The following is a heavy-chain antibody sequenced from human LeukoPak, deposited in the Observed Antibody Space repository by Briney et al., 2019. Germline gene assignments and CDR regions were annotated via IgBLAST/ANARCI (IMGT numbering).Heavy chain of an antibody. Sequence: SETLSLTCTVSGGSISSYYWSWIRQPPGKGLEWIGYIYYSGSTNYNPSLKSRVTISVDTSKNQFSLKLSSVTAADTAVYYCARGNRIAAAFVPSFDPWGQGTLVTVSS. D-gene: IGHD6-13*01. V-gene: IGHV4-59*12. CDR1: GGSISSYY. J-gene: IGHJ5*02. CDR2: IYYSGST. CDR3: ARGNRIAAAFVPSFDP.